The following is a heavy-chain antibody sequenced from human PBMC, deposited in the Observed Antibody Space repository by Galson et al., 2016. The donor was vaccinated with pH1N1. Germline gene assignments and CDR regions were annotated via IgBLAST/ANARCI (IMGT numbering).Heavy chain of an antibody. CDR3: AKDRYFDTSGYYFESYY. CDR1: GGTFGSYG. D-gene: IGHD3-22*01. Sequence: SVKVSCKASGGTFGSYGISWVRQAPGQGLEWMGGINPMGGINPIFKTSNYAQKFQGRVTITADESMSTGYMELRSLRSEDTAIYYCAKDRYFDTSGYYFESYYWGQGALVTVSS. CDR2: INPMGGINPIFKTS. V-gene: IGHV1-69*13. J-gene: IGHJ4*02.